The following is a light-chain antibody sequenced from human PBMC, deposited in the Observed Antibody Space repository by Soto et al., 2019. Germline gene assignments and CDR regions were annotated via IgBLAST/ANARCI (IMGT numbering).Light chain of an antibody. CDR3: QQANSFPYT. CDR2: AAS. Sequence: DTQMTQSPSSVSASVGDRVTITCRASQGISSWLAWYQKKPGKAPKLLISAASSLQSGVPSRVSGSGSGTDFTLTISSLQPEDFATYYCQQANSFPYTFGQGTKLEIK. V-gene: IGKV1-12*01. J-gene: IGKJ2*01. CDR1: QGISSW.